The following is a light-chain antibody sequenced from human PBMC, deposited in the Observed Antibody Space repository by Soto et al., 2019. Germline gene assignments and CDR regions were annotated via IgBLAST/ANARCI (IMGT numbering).Light chain of an antibody. CDR3: QQYSDSSRS. Sequence: DIQMTQSPSTLSASIGDRITISCRASQSIDTWLAWYQQRPGEAPKLLIYTASNLENGGPSRFSGSGSGTAFTLTIISKQPEDFATYYCQQYSDSSRSFGQGTKVE. CDR1: QSIDTW. CDR2: TAS. V-gene: IGKV1-5*03. J-gene: IGKJ1*01.